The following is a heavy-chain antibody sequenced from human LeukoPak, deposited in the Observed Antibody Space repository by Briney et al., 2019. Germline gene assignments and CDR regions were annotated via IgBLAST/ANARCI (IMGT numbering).Heavy chain of an antibody. CDR2: ISWNSGSI. Sequence: GGSLRLSCAASGFTFDDYAMHWVRQAPGKGLEWASGISWNSGSIAYADSVKGRFTISRDNAKNSLYLLMNSLRAEDTALYYCAKDFGRSAYDRPFDYWGQGTLVTVSS. V-gene: IGHV3-9*01. J-gene: IGHJ4*02. CDR1: GFTFDDYA. D-gene: IGHD5-12*01. CDR3: AKDFGRSAYDRPFDY.